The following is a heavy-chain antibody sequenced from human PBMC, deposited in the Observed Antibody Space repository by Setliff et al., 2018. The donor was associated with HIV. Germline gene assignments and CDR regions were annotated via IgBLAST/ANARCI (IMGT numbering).Heavy chain of an antibody. CDR3: NIYYYYYMDV. V-gene: IGHV4-39*01. Sequence: PSETLSLTCSVSGGSISSSNYYWGWIRQPPGKGLEWIGNIYYSGSTYYNPSLKSRVTISVDTSKNQFSLKLSSVTAADTAVYYCNIYYYYYMDVWGKGTTVTV. CDR2: IYYSGST. CDR1: GGSISSSNYY. J-gene: IGHJ6*03.